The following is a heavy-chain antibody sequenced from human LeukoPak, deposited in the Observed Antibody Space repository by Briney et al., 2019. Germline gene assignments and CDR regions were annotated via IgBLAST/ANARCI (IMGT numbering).Heavy chain of an antibody. Sequence: PGGSLRLSCAASGFIFSDHYMDWVRQAPGKGLEWVGRTRNEANIYTTKYAASVKGRFTISRDDSKNSLYLQMNSLKTEDTAVYYCARRGDGGRPFDFWGQGTLVTVSS. D-gene: IGHD4-23*01. J-gene: IGHJ4*02. CDR1: GFIFSDHY. CDR3: ARRGDGGRPFDF. V-gene: IGHV3-72*01. CDR2: TRNEANIYTT.